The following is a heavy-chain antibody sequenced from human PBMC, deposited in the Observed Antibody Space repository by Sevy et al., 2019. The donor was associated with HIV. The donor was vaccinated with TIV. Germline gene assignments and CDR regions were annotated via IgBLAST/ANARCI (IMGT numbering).Heavy chain of an antibody. CDR1: GFTFSSFF. V-gene: IGHV3-7*01. Sequence: GGSLRLSCAASGFTFSSFFMSWVRQAPGKGLEWVANIKQDGSEKYYVDSVKGRFTISRDNARNSVYLQMNSLRAEDTGVYYGARDLTAPYYYHGMDVWGQGTMVTVSS. CDR2: IKQDGSEK. CDR3: ARDLTAPYYYHGMDV. D-gene: IGHD1-20*01. J-gene: IGHJ6*02.